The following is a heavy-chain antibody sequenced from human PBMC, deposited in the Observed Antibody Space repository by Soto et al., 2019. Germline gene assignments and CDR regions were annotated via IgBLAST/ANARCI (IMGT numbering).Heavy chain of an antibody. CDR3: ARGWRVDP. J-gene: IGHJ5*02. V-gene: IGHV4-34*01. Sequence: SETLSLTCGVYGGSFSGYQWNWIRQSPGQGLEWIGEINHSGTTKYNPSLESRINLSVDTSKKQFSLKMFSVTAADTAIYYCARGWRVDPWGQGTQVTVSA. CDR1: GGSFSGYQ. CDR2: INHSGTT. D-gene: IGHD1-1*01.